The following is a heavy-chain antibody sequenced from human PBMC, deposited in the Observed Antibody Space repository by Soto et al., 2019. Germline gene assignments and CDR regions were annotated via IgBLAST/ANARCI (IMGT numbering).Heavy chain of an antibody. CDR1: GGSISSSSYY. CDR2: IHYSGST. Sequence: PSETLSLTCTVSGGSISSSSYYFFCIRQPPWNGLEWIGSIHYSGSTYYNPSLKSRVTISVDTSKNQFSLKLSSVTAADTAVYYCARKWARQWLGRDWSDPWGQGTLVTVSS. J-gene: IGHJ5*02. V-gene: IGHV4-39*01. D-gene: IGHD6-19*01. CDR3: ARKWARQWLGRDWSDP.